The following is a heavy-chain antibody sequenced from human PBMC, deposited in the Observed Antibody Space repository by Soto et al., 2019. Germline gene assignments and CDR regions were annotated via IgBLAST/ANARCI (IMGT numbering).Heavy chain of an antibody. Sequence: PGGSLRLSCAASGFTFSSYWMSWVRQAPGKGLEWVANIKQDGSEKYYVDSVKGRFTISRDNAKNSLYLQMNSLRAEDTAVYYCARVPRPGYSYGYGGAFDYWGQGTLVTVSS. CDR2: IKQDGSEK. J-gene: IGHJ4*02. D-gene: IGHD5-18*01. CDR1: GFTFSSYW. V-gene: IGHV3-7*01. CDR3: ARVPRPGYSYGYGGAFDY.